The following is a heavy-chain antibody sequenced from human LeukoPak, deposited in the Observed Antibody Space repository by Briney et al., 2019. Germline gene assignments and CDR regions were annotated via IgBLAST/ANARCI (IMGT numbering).Heavy chain of an antibody. CDR2: IIPIFGTA. J-gene: IGHJ5*02. CDR3: ARSPYDSSGYHHAS. CDR1: GGTFSSYA. V-gene: IGHV1-69*06. D-gene: IGHD3-22*01. Sequence: GSSLKVSCKASGGTFSSYAITWVRQAPGQRLEWRGGIIPIFGTANYAQKFQGRVRITSDKSTRRAYMELSSARCEDTAVYSCARSPYDSSGYHHASWGQGPLVPVSS.